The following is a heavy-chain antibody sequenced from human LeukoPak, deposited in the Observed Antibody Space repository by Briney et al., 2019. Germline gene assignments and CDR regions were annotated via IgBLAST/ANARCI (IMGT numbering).Heavy chain of an antibody. CDR2: ISSSSSYI. V-gene: IGHV3-21*01. CDR3: AREPRGAYTYYFDY. Sequence: GGSLRLSCAASGFTFSSYSMNWVRQAPGKGLGRVSSISSSSSYIYYADSVKGRFTISRDNAKNSLYLQMNSLRAEDTAVYYCAREPRGAYTYYFDYWGQGTLVTISS. D-gene: IGHD1-26*01. J-gene: IGHJ4*02. CDR1: GFTFSSYS.